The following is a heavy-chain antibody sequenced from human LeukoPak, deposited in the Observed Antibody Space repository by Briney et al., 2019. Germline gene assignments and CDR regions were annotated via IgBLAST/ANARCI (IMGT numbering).Heavy chain of an antibody. CDR3: ASPHGSGWGGIDY. V-gene: IGHV3-21*01. CDR2: ISGSSSYI. CDR1: GFTFSSYS. Sequence: GGSLRLSCAASGFTFSSYSMNWVRQAPGKGLEWVSSISGSSSYIYYADSVKGRFTISRDNAKNSLYLQMNSLRAEDTAVYYCASPHGSGWGGIDYWGQGTLVTVSS. J-gene: IGHJ4*02. D-gene: IGHD3-10*01.